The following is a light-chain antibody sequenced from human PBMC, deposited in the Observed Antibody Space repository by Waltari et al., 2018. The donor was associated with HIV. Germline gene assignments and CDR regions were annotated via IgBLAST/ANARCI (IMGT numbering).Light chain of an antibody. CDR3: QQRSNLPPEFT. V-gene: IGKV3-11*01. J-gene: IGKJ3*01. Sequence: VLTQYPATLSLSPGDRATLSCRASQSVSNHLAWYQQKPGQAPRLLIYDASNRATGVPARFSGSRSGTDFTLTISSLDPEDFAVYYCQQRSNLPPEFTFGPGTKVDIK. CDR2: DAS. CDR1: QSVSNH.